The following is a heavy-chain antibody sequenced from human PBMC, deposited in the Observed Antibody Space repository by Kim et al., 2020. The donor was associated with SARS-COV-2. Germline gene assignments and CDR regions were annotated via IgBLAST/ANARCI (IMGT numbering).Heavy chain of an antibody. Sequence: GGSLRLSCAASGFTFSSYAMSWVRQAPGKGLEWVSAISGSGGSTYYADSVKGRFTISRDNSKNSLYLQMNSLRAEDTAVYYCANRRIPSQWLVPPFDYWGQGTLVTVSS. CDR3: ANRRIPSQWLVPPFDY. CDR2: ISGSGGST. CDR1: GFTFSSYA. D-gene: IGHD6-19*01. J-gene: IGHJ4*02. V-gene: IGHV3-23*01.